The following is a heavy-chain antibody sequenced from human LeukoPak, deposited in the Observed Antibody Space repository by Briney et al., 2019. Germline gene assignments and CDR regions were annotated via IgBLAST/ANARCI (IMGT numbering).Heavy chain of an antibody. V-gene: IGHV3-64D*09. CDR3: VKDRGGSGWSGIHD. J-gene: IGHJ4*02. CDR2: ISSNGGSI. D-gene: IGHD6-19*01. Sequence: PGGSLRLSCSASGFSFSTYAMHWVRQPPGKGLEYVSVISSNGGSIYYGDSVKGRFTVSRDNSIYTLYLQMSSLRPEDTAVYYCVKDRGGSGWSGIHDWGQGTLVTVSS. CDR1: GFSFSTYA.